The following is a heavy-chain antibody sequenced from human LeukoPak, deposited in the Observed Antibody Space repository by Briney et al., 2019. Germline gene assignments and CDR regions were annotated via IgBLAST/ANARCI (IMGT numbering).Heavy chain of an antibody. CDR2: IYYSGST. V-gene: IGHV4-39*01. Sequence: SETLSLTCSVSGGSISGRSYYWGWIRLPPGKGLEWIGSIYYSGSTYYNPSLKSRVAISVDTSKNQFSLKVSSVTAADTAVYYCARHGTLGSYQTFDYWGQGTLVTVSS. J-gene: IGHJ4*02. D-gene: IGHD3-16*02. CDR1: GGSISGRSYY. CDR3: ARHGTLGSYQTFDY.